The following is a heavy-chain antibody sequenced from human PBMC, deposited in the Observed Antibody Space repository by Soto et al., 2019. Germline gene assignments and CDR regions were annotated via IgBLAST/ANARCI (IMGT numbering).Heavy chain of an antibody. CDR3: ARVFAFSGYDLPYYYYGMDV. CDR1: GFTFSSYA. D-gene: IGHD5-12*01. V-gene: IGHV3-30-3*01. Sequence: GGSLRLSCAASGFTFSSYAMHWVRQAPGKGLEWVAVISYDGSNKYYADSVKGRFTISRDNSKNTLYLQMNSLRAEDTAAYYCARVFAFSGYDLPYYYYGMDVWGQGTTVTVSS. CDR2: ISYDGSNK. J-gene: IGHJ6*02.